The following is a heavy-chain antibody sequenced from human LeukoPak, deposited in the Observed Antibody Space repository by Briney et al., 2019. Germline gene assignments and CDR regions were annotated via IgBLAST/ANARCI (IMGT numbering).Heavy chain of an antibody. Sequence: GGSLRLSCAASGFTFSSYAMRWVRQAPGKGLEWVSAISGSGGSTYYADSVKGRFTISRDNSKNTLYLQMNSLRAEDTAVYYCAKVGDYYGSGSYYTGAFDIWGQGTMVTVSS. CDR3: AKVGDYYGSGSYYTGAFDI. D-gene: IGHD3-10*01. CDR2: ISGSGGST. J-gene: IGHJ3*02. CDR1: GFTFSSYA. V-gene: IGHV3-23*01.